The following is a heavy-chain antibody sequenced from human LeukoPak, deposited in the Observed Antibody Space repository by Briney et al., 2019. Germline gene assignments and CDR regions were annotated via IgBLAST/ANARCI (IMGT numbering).Heavy chain of an antibody. D-gene: IGHD6-19*01. CDR3: ASPDLRSSGADAFDI. CDR2: IYYSGST. Sequence: SETLSLTCAVYGGSFSGYYWSWIRQHPGKGLEWIGYIYYSGSTYYNPSLKSRVTISVDTSKNQFSLKLCSVTAADTAVYYCASPDLRSSGADAFDIWGQGTMVTVSS. V-gene: IGHV4-31*11. CDR1: GGSFSGYY. J-gene: IGHJ3*02.